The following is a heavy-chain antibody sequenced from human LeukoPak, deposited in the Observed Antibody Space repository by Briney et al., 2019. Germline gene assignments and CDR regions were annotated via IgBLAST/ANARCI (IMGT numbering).Heavy chain of an antibody. CDR1: GGSFSGYY. CDR3: AACGIAAAPGNY. V-gene: IGHV4-34*01. J-gene: IGHJ4*02. D-gene: IGHD6-13*01. CDR2: INHSGST. Sequence: KPSETLSLTCAVYGGSFSGYYWSWIRQPPGKGLEWIGEINHSGSTNYNPSLKSRVTISVDTSKNQFSLKLSSVTAADTAVYYCAACGIAAAPGNYWGQGTLVTVSS.